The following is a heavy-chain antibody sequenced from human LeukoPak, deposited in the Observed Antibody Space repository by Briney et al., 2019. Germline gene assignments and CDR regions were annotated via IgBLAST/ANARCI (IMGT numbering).Heavy chain of an antibody. CDR3: AREGVVRYQLLRPIEY. V-gene: IGHV1-2*02. D-gene: IGHD2-15*01. CDR2: INPNSGGT. Sequence: ASVKVSCKASGYTFTGYYIHWVRQAPGQGLEWMEWINPNSGGTNYAQKFQGRVTMTRDTSISTAYMELSRLRSDDTAVYSCAREGVVRYQLLRPIEYWGQGTLVTVSS. J-gene: IGHJ4*02. CDR1: GYTFTGYY.